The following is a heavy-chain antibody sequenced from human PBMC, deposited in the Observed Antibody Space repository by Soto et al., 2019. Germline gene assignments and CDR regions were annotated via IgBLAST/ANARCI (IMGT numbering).Heavy chain of an antibody. CDR2: ISGSGGRT. D-gene: IGHD3-3*01. Sequence: GGSLRLSCAASGFTFSSYAMSWVRQAPGKGLEWVSAISGSGGRTYYADSVKGRFTISRDNSKNTPYLQMNRLRAEDTAVYYCAKDLEDYDFWSGYYGYYYYYMDVWGKGTTVTVSS. J-gene: IGHJ6*03. CDR1: GFTFSSYA. V-gene: IGHV3-23*01. CDR3: AKDLEDYDFWSGYYGYYYYYMDV.